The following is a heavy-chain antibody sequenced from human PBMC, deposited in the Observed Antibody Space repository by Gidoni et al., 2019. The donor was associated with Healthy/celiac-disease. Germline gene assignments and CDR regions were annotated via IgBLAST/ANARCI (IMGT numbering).Heavy chain of an antibody. Sequence: QVQLVESGGGVVQPGRSLRLSCAASGFTFSNYGMHWVRQAPGKGLEWVAVTWYDGSNKYYADSEKGRFTISRDNSKNTLYLQMNSLRAEDTAVYYCVRDQWPFLGGYTAIDYWGQGILVTVSS. CDR2: TWYDGSNK. CDR1: GFTFSNYG. J-gene: IGHJ4*02. CDR3: VRDQWPFLGGYTAIDY. V-gene: IGHV3-33*01. D-gene: IGHD5-18*01.